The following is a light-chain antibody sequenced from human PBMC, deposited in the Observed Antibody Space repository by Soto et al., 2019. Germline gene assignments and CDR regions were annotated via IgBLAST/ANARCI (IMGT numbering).Light chain of an antibody. J-gene: IGLJ2*01. CDR1: SSDVGGYTY. Sequence: QSALTQPASVSGSPGQSITISCTGTSSDVGGYTYVSWYQQHPGKAPKLMIYDVSNRPSGVSNRFPGSKSGNTASLTISGLQAEDEADYYCSSYTSSSTLVFGGGTKVTVL. CDR3: SSYTSSSTLV. CDR2: DVS. V-gene: IGLV2-14*01.